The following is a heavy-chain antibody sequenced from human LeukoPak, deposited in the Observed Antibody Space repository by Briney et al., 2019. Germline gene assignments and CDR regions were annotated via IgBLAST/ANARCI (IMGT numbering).Heavy chain of an antibody. Sequence: GASVKVSCKASGYTFTSYAMNWVRQAPGQGLEWMGWINTNTGNPTYAQGFTGRFVFSLDTSVSTAYLQISSLKAEDTAVYYCARGCSGGSCYSLHSYYYYGMDVWGQGTTVTVSS. CDR2: INTNTGNP. CDR3: ARGCSGGSCYSLHSYYYYGMDV. J-gene: IGHJ6*02. V-gene: IGHV7-4-1*02. CDR1: GYTFTSYA. D-gene: IGHD2-15*01.